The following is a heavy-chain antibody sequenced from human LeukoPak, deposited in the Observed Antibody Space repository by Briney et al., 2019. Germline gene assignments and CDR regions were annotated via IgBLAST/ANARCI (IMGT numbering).Heavy chain of an antibody. J-gene: IGHJ4*02. V-gene: IGHV4-59*01. Sequence: PSETLSLTCPVSGGSISNYYYWTWIRQPPGKGLEWIGYVYYTGSTNFNPSLKSRVTMSLDTSRNQFSLKLTSLTAADTAVYYCARAESRGGLGGYWGQGTLVTVSS. CDR3: ARAESRGGLGGY. CDR2: VYYTGST. CDR1: GGSISNYY. D-gene: IGHD3-16*01.